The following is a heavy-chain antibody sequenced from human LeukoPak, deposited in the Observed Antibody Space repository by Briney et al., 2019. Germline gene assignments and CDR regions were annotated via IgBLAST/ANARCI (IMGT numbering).Heavy chain of an antibody. V-gene: IGHV3-66*01. J-gene: IGHJ4*02. CDR2: IYSGGST. CDR1: GFTFSSYA. Sequence: GGSLRLSCAASGFTFSSYAMSWVRQAPGKGLEWVSVIYSGGSTYYADSVKGRFTISRDNSKNTLYLQMNSLRAEDTAVYYCASGLPFDYWGQGTLVTVSS. CDR3: ASGLPFDY.